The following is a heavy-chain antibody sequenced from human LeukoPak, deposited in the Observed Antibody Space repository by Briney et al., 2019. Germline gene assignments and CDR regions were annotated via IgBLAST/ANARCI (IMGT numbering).Heavy chain of an antibody. Sequence: GESLKISCKGSGYSFTSYWIGWVRQMPGKGLEWMGIIYPGDSDTRYSPSFQGHVTISADKSNSAAYLQWSSLKASDTAMYYCARHAGGVSGSYYNFDYWGQGTLVTVSP. J-gene: IGHJ4*02. CDR2: IYPGDSDT. CDR1: GYSFTSYW. CDR3: ARHAGGVSGSYYNFDY. V-gene: IGHV5-51*01. D-gene: IGHD1-26*01.